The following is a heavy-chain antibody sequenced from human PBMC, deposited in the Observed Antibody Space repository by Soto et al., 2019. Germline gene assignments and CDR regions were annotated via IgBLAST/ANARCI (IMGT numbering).Heavy chain of an antibody. CDR2: INHIGST. J-gene: IGHJ4*02. Sequence: SETLSLTCAVYGGSFSGYYWTWIRQPPGTGLEWIGEINHIGSTNYNPSLKSRVTISVDTSKNQFSLKLTSVTATDTAVYYCARDKITGLFDYWGQGTLVTVSS. D-gene: IGHD2-8*02. CDR1: GGSFSGYY. CDR3: ARDKITGLFDY. V-gene: IGHV4-34*01.